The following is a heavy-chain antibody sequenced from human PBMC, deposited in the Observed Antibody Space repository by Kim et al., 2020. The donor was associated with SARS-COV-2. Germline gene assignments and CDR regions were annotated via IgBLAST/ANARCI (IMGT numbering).Heavy chain of an antibody. CDR3: ARSLGGTAAFDV. D-gene: IGHD1-26*01. J-gene: IGHJ3*01. CDR1: GGSVNTDNYY. CDR2: IHYTGST. Sequence: SETLSLTCDVSGGSVNTDNYYWTWIRQPPGKRLEWIGYIHYTGSTNYIPSLRNRVTMSVDTSNNQFSLKLSYVTAADTALYYCARSLGGTAAFDVWGQGKMVTVSS. V-gene: IGHV4-61*01.